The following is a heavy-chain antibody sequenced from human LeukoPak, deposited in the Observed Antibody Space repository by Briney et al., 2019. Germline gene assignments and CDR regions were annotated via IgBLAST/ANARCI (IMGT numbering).Heavy chain of an antibody. CDR1: GGTFSSYA. CDR2: IIPIFGTA. CDR3: ARDNGPTVTGWYFDL. J-gene: IGHJ2*01. V-gene: IGHV1-69*06. Sequence: GSSVKVSCKASGGTFSSYAISWVRQAPGQGLEWMGGIIPIFGTANYAQKFQGRVTITADKSTSTAYMELSSLRSEDTAVYYCARDNGPTVTGWYFDLWGRGTLVTVSS. D-gene: IGHD4-17*01.